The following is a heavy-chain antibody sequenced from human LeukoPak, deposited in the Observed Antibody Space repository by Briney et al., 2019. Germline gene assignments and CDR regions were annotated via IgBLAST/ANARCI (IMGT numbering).Heavy chain of an antibody. V-gene: IGHV4-59*08. J-gene: IGHJ4*02. D-gene: IGHD3-9*01. CDR2: IYYSGST. Sequence: SETLSLTCTVSGGSISSYYWSWIRQPPGKGLEWIGYIYYSGSTNYNPSLKSQVTISVDTSKNQFSLKLSSVTAADTAVYYCARHLAGYDSDWGQGTLVTVSS. CDR3: ARHLAGYDSD. CDR1: GGSISSYY.